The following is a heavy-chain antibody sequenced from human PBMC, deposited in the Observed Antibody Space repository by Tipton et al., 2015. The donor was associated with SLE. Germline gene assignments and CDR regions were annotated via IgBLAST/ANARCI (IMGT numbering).Heavy chain of an antibody. Sequence: TLSLTCSVSGGSLSRNSWIWIRQPPGKGLEWIAYISYSGSTNYNPSLWGRITMSLDMSKNQFSLKMSSVAAADPAVYYCASVGFSVAGTSEDAFDIWGQGTMVAVS. D-gene: IGHD6-19*01. CDR2: ISYSGST. V-gene: IGHV4-59*01. J-gene: IGHJ3*02. CDR3: ASVGFSVAGTSEDAFDI. CDR1: GGSLSRNS.